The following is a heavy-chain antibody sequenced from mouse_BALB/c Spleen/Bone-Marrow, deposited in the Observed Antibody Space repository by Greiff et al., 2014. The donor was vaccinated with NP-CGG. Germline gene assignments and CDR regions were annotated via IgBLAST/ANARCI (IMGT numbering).Heavy chain of an antibody. J-gene: IGHJ4*01. V-gene: IGHV1-80*01. CDR3: ARRDGSTYYYAMDY. D-gene: IGHD1-1*01. CDR1: GYAFSNYW. CDR2: IYPGDGDT. Sequence: LQESGAELVRPGSSVKISCKASGYAFSNYWMNWVKQRPGQGLEWIGQIYPGDGDTNYNGKFKGEATLTADKSSSTAYMQLSSLTSEDSAVYFCARRDGSTYYYAMDYWGQGTSVTVS.